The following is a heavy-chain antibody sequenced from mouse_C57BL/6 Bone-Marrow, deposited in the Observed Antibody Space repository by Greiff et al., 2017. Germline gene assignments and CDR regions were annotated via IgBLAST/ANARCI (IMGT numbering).Heavy chain of an antibody. V-gene: IGHV6-3*01. CDR2: IRLKSDNYAT. CDR3: TRVYGSSPYYFDY. D-gene: IGHD1-1*01. CDR1: GFTFSNYW. Sequence: EVKVEESGGGLVQPGGSMKLSCVASGFTFSNYWMNWVRQSPEKGLEWVAQIRLKSDNYATHYAESVKGRFTISRDDSKSSVYLQMNNLRAEDTGIYYCTRVYGSSPYYFDYWGQGTTLTVSS. J-gene: IGHJ2*01.